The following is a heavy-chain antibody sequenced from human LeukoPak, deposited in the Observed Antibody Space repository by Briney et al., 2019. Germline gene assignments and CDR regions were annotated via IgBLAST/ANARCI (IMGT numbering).Heavy chain of an antibody. CDR3: ARDLAYYYDSSDYGRDY. J-gene: IGHJ4*02. D-gene: IGHD3-22*01. V-gene: IGHV1-46*01. Sequence: ASVTVSCKASGYTFTSYYMHWVRQAPGQGLEWMGIINPSGGSTSYAQKFQGRVTMTRDTSTSTVYMELSSLRSEDTAVYYCARDLAYYYDSSDYGRDYWGQGTLVTVSS. CDR2: INPSGGST. CDR1: GYTFTSYY.